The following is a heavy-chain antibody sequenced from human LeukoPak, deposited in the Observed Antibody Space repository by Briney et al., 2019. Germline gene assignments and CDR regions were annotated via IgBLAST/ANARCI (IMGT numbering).Heavy chain of an antibody. D-gene: IGHD2-21*02. CDR2: ISSSSNTI. CDR1: GFTFSSYS. CDR3: ARAVTVVTRGGLVFDY. J-gene: IGHJ4*02. Sequence: PGGSLRLSCAASGFTFSSYSMNWVRQAPGKGLEWVSYISSSSNTIYYADSVKGRFTISRDNAKNSLFLQMNSLRDEDTPVYYCARAVTVVTRGGLVFDYWGQGTLVTVSS. V-gene: IGHV3-48*02.